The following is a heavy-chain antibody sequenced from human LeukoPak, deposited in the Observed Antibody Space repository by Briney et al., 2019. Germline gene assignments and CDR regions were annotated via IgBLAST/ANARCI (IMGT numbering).Heavy chain of an antibody. J-gene: IGHJ5*02. Sequence: GRSLRLSCAASGFTFSTYAMHWVRQPPEKGLEWVSSTFQGGGEIHYADSVRGRFTISRDNSRSALFLQMNSLRGEDTAIYYCATYRQVMLPFEAWGRGTLVTVSS. CDR2: TFQGGGEI. CDR1: GFTFSTYA. V-gene: IGHV3-30-3*01. D-gene: IGHD5-18*01. CDR3: ATYRQVMLPFEA.